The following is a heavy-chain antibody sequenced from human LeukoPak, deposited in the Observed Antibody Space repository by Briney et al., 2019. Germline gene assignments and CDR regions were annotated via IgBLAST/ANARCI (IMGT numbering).Heavy chain of an antibody. CDR1: GGSISSSSYY. CDR2: IYYSGST. Sequence: SETLSLTCTVSGGSISSSSYYWGWIRQPPGKGLEWIGSIYYSGSTYDNRSLKSRVTIAVDTSKNQCSLKLSSVTAADTAVYYCARRTYCGGDCYSWDFDYWGQGTLVTVSS. D-gene: IGHD2-21*02. CDR3: ARRTYCGGDCYSWDFDY. J-gene: IGHJ4*02. V-gene: IGHV4-39*01.